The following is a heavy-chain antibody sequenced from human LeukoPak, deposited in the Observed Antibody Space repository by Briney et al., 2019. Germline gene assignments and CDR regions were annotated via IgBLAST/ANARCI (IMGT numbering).Heavy chain of an antibody. CDR3: ARFQAAAGFFDY. V-gene: IGHV1-2*02. CDR1: GYTFTGYY. Sequence: ASVKVSCKAPGYTFTGYYMHWVRQAPGQGLEWMGWINPNSGGTNYAQKFQGRVTMTRDTSISTAYMELSRLRSDDTAVYYCARFQAAAGFFDYWGQGTLVTVSS. CDR2: INPNSGGT. D-gene: IGHD6-13*01. J-gene: IGHJ4*02.